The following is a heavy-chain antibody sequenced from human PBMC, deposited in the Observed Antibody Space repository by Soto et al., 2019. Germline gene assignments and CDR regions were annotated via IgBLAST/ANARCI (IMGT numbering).Heavy chain of an antibody. V-gene: IGHV3-13*01. CDR2: IGSGGDT. J-gene: IGHJ6*02. D-gene: IGHD3-9*01. CDR3: TRKTPPTGMEV. CDR1: GFTLSSYD. Sequence: EVQLVESGGGLVQPGGSLRLSCAASGFTLSSYDIHWVRQATGEGLAWVSGIGSGGDTHYADSVKGRFIISREDGKNSLYLQMNNLRVGDTDVYYCTRKTPPTGMEVWGQGATVTVSS.